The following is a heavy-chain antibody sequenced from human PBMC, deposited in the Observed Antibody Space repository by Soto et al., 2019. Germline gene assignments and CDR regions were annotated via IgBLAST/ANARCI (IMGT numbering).Heavy chain of an antibody. Sequence: PLETLSLTCTVAGGSISSYCWSWIRQPPGKGLEWIGYIYYSGSTNYNPSLKSRVTISVDTSKNQFSLKLSSVTAADTAVYYCARDNGGSYNWGQGTLVTVSS. CDR1: GGSISSYC. D-gene: IGHD1-26*01. CDR3: ARDNGGSYN. V-gene: IGHV4-59*01. J-gene: IGHJ4*02. CDR2: IYYSGST.